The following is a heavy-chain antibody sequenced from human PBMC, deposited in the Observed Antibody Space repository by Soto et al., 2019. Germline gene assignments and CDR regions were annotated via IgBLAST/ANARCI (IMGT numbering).Heavy chain of an antibody. CDR2: IYTSGTT. D-gene: IGHD6-19*01. CDR3: ARGGASSKWLDF. CDR1: GDSISSYF. J-gene: IGHJ4*02. Sequence: LSLTCTVSGDSISSYFWSWIRQPAGKGLEWIGRIYTSGTTNYNPSLKSRVTMSLDTSKNQFSLNLKSVTAADTALYYCARGGASSKWLDFWGQGILVTVSS. V-gene: IGHV4-4*07.